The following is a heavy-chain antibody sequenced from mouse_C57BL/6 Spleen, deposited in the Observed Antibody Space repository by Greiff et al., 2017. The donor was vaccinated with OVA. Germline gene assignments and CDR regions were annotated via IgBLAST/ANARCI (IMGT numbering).Heavy chain of an antibody. CDR1: GFTFSSYG. Sequence: EVHLVESGGDLVKPGGSLKLSCAASGFTFSSYGMSWVRQTPDKRLEWVATISSGGSYTYYPDSVKGRFTISRDNAKNTLYLQMSSLKSEDTAMYYCARHWYYYGSSYGAMDYWGQGTSVTVSS. J-gene: IGHJ4*01. CDR3: ARHWYYYGSSYGAMDY. V-gene: IGHV5-6*01. D-gene: IGHD1-1*01. CDR2: ISSGGSYT.